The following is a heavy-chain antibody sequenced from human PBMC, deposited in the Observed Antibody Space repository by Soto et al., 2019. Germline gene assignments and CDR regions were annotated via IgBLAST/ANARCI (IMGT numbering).Heavy chain of an antibody. D-gene: IGHD5-18*01. CDR2: VSGSGSSP. V-gene: IGHV3-23*01. CDR1: GFNFGSYA. CDR3: VKGKESGYRGALDS. Sequence: EEQLLESGGGLVQPGGSLRLSCAATGFNFGSYAMGWVRQAPGKGLEWVSGVSGSGSSPYYADSVKGRLTISKDKSKNTLYLDLTNLRSEDTAVYFCVKGKESGYRGALDSWGQGTMVTVSS. J-gene: IGHJ4*02.